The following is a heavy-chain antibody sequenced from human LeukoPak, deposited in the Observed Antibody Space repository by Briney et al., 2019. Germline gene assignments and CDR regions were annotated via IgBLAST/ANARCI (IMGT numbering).Heavy chain of an antibody. CDR3: VRHDGRGGTTMGALDS. V-gene: IGHV4-39*01. J-gene: IGHJ4*02. D-gene: IGHD2/OR15-2a*01. Sequence: PSETLSLTCTVSAGSISSSSHHWGWIRQSPGKGLEWIGSIYYGRTTYYNPSLNSRVTISVVTSKNQFSLQLNSVTAADTAVYYCVRHDGRGGTTMGALDSWGQGSLVTVSS. CDR2: IYYGRTT. CDR1: AGSISSSSHH.